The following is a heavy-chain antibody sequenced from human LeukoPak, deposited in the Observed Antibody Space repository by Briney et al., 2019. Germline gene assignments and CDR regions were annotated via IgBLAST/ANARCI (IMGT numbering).Heavy chain of an antibody. J-gene: IGHJ4*02. V-gene: IGHV4-4*07. Sequence: SETLSLTCTVSGASIRSYYWTWIQQPAGKGLEWIGRIYTNGISNPNPSLKSRVSMSQDTSKNQFSLKVTSVTAADTAVYYCARALGGDTDYWGQGILVTVSS. D-gene: IGHD3-16*01. CDR3: ARALGGDTDY. CDR2: IYTNGIS. CDR1: GASIRSYY.